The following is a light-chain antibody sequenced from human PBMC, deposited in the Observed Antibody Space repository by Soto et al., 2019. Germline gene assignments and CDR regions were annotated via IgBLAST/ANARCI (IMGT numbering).Light chain of an antibody. Sequence: DVVMTQTPLTSPVTLGQSASISCRSSESLVHSDGNTYLNWLHQRPGQPPRLLIYKVSKRFSGVPDRFSGGGAGTDLTLKISRVEAEDVGIYYCMQATQYRPYTFGQGTKLEI. J-gene: IGKJ2*01. CDR3: MQATQYRPYT. V-gene: IGKV2-24*01. CDR2: KVS. CDR1: ESLVHSDGNTY.